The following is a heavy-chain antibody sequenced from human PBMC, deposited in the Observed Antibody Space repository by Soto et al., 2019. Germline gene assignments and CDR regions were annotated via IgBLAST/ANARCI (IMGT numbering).Heavy chain of an antibody. CDR3: ARPDFISRIAAAGKDYYGMDV. CDR2: IIPIFGTA. J-gene: IGHJ6*02. CDR1: GGTFSSYA. V-gene: IGHV1-69*01. Sequence: QVQLVQSGAEVKKPGSSVKVSCKASGGTFSSYAISWVRQAPGQGLEWMGGIIPIFGTANYAQKFQGRVTITADESTSTAYMELSSLRSEDTAVYYCARPDFISRIAAAGKDYYGMDVWGQGTTVTVSS. D-gene: IGHD6-13*01.